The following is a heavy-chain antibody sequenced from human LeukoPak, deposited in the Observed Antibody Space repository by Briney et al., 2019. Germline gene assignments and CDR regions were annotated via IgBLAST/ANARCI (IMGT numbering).Heavy chain of an antibody. CDR3: ARVDDTMVRGVMGFDY. J-gene: IGHJ4*02. Sequence: SETLSLTCTVSGGSISSSSYYWGWIRQPPGKGLEWIGSIYYSGSTYYNPSLKSRVTISVDRSKNQFSLKLSSVTAADTAVYYCARVDDTMVRGVMGFDYWGQGTLVTVSS. CDR2: IYYSGST. D-gene: IGHD3-10*01. CDR1: GGSISSSSYY. V-gene: IGHV4-39*07.